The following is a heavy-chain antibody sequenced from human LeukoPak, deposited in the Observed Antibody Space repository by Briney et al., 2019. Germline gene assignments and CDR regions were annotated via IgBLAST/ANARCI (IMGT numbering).Heavy chain of an antibody. D-gene: IGHD2-15*01. CDR2: INHSGST. CDR1: GFTVSSNY. Sequence: SGGSLRLSCAASGFTVSSNYMSWVRQPPGKGLEWIGEINHSGSTNYNPSLKSRVTISVDTSKNQFSLKLSSVTAADTAVYYCARAPPGVAFDYWGQGTLVTVSS. V-gene: IGHV4-34*01. J-gene: IGHJ4*02. CDR3: ARAPPGVAFDY.